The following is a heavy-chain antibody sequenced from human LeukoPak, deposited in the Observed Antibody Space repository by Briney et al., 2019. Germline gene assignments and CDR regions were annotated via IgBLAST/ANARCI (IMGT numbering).Heavy chain of an antibody. D-gene: IGHD3-10*01. CDR2: TYYSGST. J-gene: IGHJ4*02. V-gene: IGHV4-30-4*01. CDR1: GGSISSGDYY. Sequence: SETLSLTCTVSGGSISSGDYYWSWIRQPPGKGLEWIGYTYYSGSTYYNPSLKSRVTISVDTSKNQFSLKLSSVTAADTAVYYCARDNTMVRELDYWGQGTLVTVSS. CDR3: ARDNTMVRELDY.